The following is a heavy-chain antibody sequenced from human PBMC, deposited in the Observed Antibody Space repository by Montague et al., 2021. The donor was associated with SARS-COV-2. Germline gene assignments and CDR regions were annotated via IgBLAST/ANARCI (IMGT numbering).Heavy chain of an antibody. J-gene: IGHJ5*02. V-gene: IGHV2-5*02. CDR3: AHTKAPAGDRGFDP. D-gene: IGHD6-13*01. Sequence: PALVKPTQTLTLTCTFSGFSLSTRGVGVGWIRQLPGKALEWLALIYWADDERYSPSLESRLTISKDNSNNPVALTMTKMAPVDTATYYCAHTKAPAGDRGFDPWGQGTPVTVSS. CDR2: IYWADDE. CDR1: GFSLSTRGVG.